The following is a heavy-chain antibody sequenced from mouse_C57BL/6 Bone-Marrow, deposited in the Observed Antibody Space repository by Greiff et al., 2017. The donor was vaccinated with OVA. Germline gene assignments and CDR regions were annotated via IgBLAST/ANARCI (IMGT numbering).Heavy chain of an antibody. CDR2: INPGSGGT. Sequence: QVQLQQSGAELVRPGTSVKVSCKASGYAFTNYLIEWVKQRPGQGLAWIGVINPGSGGTNYNEKFKGKATLTADKSSSTAYMQLSSLTSEDSAVYLCARSLLRGYAMDYWGQGTSVTVSS. CDR3: ARSLLRGYAMDY. CDR1: GYAFTNYL. J-gene: IGHJ4*01. D-gene: IGHD1-1*01. V-gene: IGHV1-54*01.